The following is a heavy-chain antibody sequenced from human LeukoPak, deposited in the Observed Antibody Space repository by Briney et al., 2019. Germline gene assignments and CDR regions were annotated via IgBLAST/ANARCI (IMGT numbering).Heavy chain of an antibody. CDR3: TRLKVGSGGDYFHDF. CDR2: SYYGGGT. D-gene: IGHD1-26*01. J-gene: IGHJ4*02. V-gene: IGHV4-39*01. CDR1: GGSISRGNYY. Sequence: SETLCLTCSVSGGSISRGNYYWGWIRQPPGKKLEWIGSSYYGGGTYYNPSFKSGSTISVNTPKNQFSLKLNSVTAAKTAVYYCTRLKVGSGGDYFHDFWGQGTLVTVYS.